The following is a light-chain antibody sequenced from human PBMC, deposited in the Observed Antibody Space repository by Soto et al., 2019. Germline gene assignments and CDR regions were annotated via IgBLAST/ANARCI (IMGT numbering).Light chain of an antibody. CDR3: CSYAGSYTLV. J-gene: IGLJ2*01. CDR2: DVS. CDR1: SSDVGGYNY. Sequence: QSALTQPRSVSGSTGQSVTISCTGASSDVGGYNYVSWYQQHPGKAPKLMIYDVSKRPSGVPDRFSGSKSGNTASLTISGLQAEDETDYYCCSYAGSYTLVFGGGTKLTV. V-gene: IGLV2-11*01.